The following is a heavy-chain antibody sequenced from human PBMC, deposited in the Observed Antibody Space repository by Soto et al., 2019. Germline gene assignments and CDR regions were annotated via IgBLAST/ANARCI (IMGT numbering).Heavy chain of an antibody. J-gene: IGHJ4*02. CDR1: GFSFNSHE. D-gene: IGHD3-10*01. CDR3: ARGFYFAF. CDR2: INRSGSTI. Sequence: SGGSLRLSCAASGFSFNSHEMNWVRQAPGKGPELVANINRSGSTIYYADSVKGRFTISRDNAKNSLYLQMNSLRAEDTAIYYCARGFYFAFWGQGTLVTVSS. V-gene: IGHV3-48*03.